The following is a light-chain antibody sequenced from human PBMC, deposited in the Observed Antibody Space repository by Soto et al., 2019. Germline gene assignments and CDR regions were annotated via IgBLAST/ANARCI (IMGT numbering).Light chain of an antibody. CDR1: SGSVSASYG. V-gene: IGLV8-61*01. CDR2: SAY. Sequence: QTVVTQEPSFSVSPGGTVTLTCGLSSGSVSASYGPSWYQQTPGQAPRRLIYSAYTRSSGVPDRFSGSILGNKAALTITGAQADDESGYYCVVYLGSGIWVFGGGTKVTVL. CDR3: VVYLGSGIWV. J-gene: IGLJ3*02.